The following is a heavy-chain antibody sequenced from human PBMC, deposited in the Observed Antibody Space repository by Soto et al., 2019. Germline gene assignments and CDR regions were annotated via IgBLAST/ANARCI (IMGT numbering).Heavy chain of an antibody. V-gene: IGHV1-69*08. CDR2: IIPILGIA. D-gene: IGHD3-10*01. CDR3: ARDGSGSLYYYYGMDV. Sequence: QVQLVQSGAVVKKPGSSVKVSCKASGGTFSSYTISWVRQAPGQGLEWMGRIIPILGIANYAQKFQGRVTITADKSTSTAYMELSSLRSEDTAVYYCARDGSGSLYYYYGMDVWGQGTTVTVSS. J-gene: IGHJ6*02. CDR1: GGTFSSYT.